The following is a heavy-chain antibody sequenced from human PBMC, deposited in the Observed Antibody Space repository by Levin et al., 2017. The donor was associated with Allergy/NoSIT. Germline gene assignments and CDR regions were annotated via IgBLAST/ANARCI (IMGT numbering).Heavy chain of an antibody. J-gene: IGHJ4*02. CDR3: ARERGEDITTWYENFDY. CDR2: AYYKSEWNT. V-gene: IGHV6-1*01. Sequence: SQTLSLTCAVSGDGVSTSIATWNWIRQSPSRGLEWLGRAYYKSEWNTDYAMSVKSRITITPDTSKNQFSLHLDSVSPDDTGVYYCARERGEDITTWYENFDYWGQGTQVIVSS. CDR1: GDGVSTSIAT. D-gene: IGHD3-16*01.